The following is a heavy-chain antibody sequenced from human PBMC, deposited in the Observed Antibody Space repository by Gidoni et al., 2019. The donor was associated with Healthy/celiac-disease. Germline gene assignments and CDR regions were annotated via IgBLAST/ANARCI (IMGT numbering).Heavy chain of an antibody. CDR2: IYHSGSP. D-gene: IGHD3-10*01. CDR1: GYSISSGYY. V-gene: IGHV4-38-2*02. CDR3: ARAYYGSGSYAPATHWFDP. J-gene: IGHJ5*02. Sequence: QVQLQESGPGLVKPSETLSLTCTVSGYSISSGYYWGWIRQPPGKGLEWIGSIYHSGSPYYNPSLKSRVTISVDTSKNQFSLKLSSVTAADTAVYYCARAYYGSGSYAPATHWFDPWGQGTLVTVSS.